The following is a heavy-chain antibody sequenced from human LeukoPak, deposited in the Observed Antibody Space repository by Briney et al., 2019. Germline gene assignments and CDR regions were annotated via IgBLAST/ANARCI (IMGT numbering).Heavy chain of an antibody. CDR2: IYIGGRT. Sequence: PGPSHCPARPPSAPSVTSIYTSSARHPPRNWLEWDLFIYIGGRTYYAGSVRGQLTISRDNSKNTLYLQMNSLRAEDTAVYYCASGRIGELSFDYWGQGSLVTVSS. CDR3: ASGRIGELSFDY. D-gene: IGHD3-10*01. J-gene: IGHJ4*02. V-gene: IGHV3-53*01. CDR1: APSVTSIY.